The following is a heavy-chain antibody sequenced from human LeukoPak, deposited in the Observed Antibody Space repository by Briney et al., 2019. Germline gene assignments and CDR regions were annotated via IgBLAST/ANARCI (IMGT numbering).Heavy chain of an antibody. V-gene: IGHV4-34*01. CDR1: GGSISGYY. Sequence: PSETLSLTCTVSGGSISGYYWSWIRQPPGKGLEWIGEINHSGSTNYNPSLKSRVTISVDTSKNQFSLKLSSVTAADTAVYYCARLVGSYYYDSSGYYYFDYWGQGTLVTVSS. CDR2: INHSGST. CDR3: ARLVGSYYYDSSGYYYFDY. J-gene: IGHJ4*02. D-gene: IGHD3-22*01.